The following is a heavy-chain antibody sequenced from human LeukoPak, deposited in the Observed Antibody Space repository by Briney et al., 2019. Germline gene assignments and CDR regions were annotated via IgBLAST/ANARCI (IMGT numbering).Heavy chain of an antibody. V-gene: IGHV4-39*01. CDR1: GGSISSSSYY. Sequence: SETLSLTCTVSGGSISSSSYYWGWIRQPPGKGLEWIGSIYYSGSTYYNPSLESRVTISVDTSKNQFSLKLSSVTAADTAVYYCARSIIAVAGYDYWGQGTLVTVSS. CDR3: ARSIIAVAGYDY. D-gene: IGHD6-19*01. J-gene: IGHJ4*02. CDR2: IYYSGST.